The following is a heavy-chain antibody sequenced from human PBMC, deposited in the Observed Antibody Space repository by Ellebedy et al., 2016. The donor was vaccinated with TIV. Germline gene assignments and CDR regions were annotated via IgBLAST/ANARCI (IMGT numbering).Heavy chain of an antibody. CDR2: ISSSSKTI. Sequence: GESLKISXAASGFTSTTYSMNWVRQAPGKGLQWLSYISSSSKTIYYADSVKGRFTISRDNAKNSLYLQMNSLRDEDTAVYYCARGPNWGSPGFDYWGQGTLVTVSS. J-gene: IGHJ4*02. V-gene: IGHV3-48*02. CDR1: GFTSTTYS. CDR3: ARGPNWGSPGFDY. D-gene: IGHD7-27*01.